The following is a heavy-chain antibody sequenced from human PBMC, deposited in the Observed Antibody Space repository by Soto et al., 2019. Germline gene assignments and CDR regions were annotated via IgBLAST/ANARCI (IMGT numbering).Heavy chain of an antibody. CDR3: ARVRCSSTSCPYYFDY. J-gene: IGHJ4*02. D-gene: IGHD2-2*01. CDR1: GYTFTSYG. V-gene: IGHV1-18*01. Sequence: GASVMVSCKASGYTFTSYGISWVRQAPGQGLEWMGWISAYNGNTNYAQKLQGRVTMTTDTSTSTAYMELRSLRSDDTAVYYCARVRCSSTSCPYYFDYWGQGTLVTVSS. CDR2: ISAYNGNT.